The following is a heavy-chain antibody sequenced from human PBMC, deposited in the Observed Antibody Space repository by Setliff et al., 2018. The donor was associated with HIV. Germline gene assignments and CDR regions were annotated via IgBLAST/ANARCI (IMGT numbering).Heavy chain of an antibody. D-gene: IGHD4-4*01. Sequence: TSETLSLTCIVSGGSFSSSSYSWGWIRLPPGKGLEWIGSIYYSGSTYYSPSLKSRLMISVDTSKNQFSLNMTSVTAADTAVYFCARVVYTYYYMDVWGKGTTVTVSS. CDR3: ARVVYTYYYMDV. V-gene: IGHV4-39*07. CDR2: IYYSGST. J-gene: IGHJ6*03. CDR1: GGSFSSSSYS.